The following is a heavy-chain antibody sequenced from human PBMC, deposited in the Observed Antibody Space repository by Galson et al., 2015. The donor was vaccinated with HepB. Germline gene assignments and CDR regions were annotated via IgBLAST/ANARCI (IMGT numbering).Heavy chain of an antibody. CDR1: GYSFTSYW. Sequence: QSGAEVKKPGESLKISCKGSGYSFTSYWIGWVRQMPGKGLEWMGIIYPGDSDTRYSPSFQGQVTISADKSISTAYLQWSSLKASDTAMYYCAIPLSMTGSGSYYNTDAAFDIWGQGTMVTVSS. J-gene: IGHJ3*02. CDR2: IYPGDSDT. CDR3: AIPLSMTGSGSYYNTDAAFDI. V-gene: IGHV5-51*01. D-gene: IGHD3-10*01.